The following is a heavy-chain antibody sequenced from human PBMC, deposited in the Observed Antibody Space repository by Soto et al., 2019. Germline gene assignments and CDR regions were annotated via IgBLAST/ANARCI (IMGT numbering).Heavy chain of an antibody. J-gene: IGHJ5*02. V-gene: IGHV4-39*07. CDR3: ARAPTP. CDR1: GDSITTISYI. Sequence: SETLSLTCTISGDSITTISYIWAWIRQPPGKWLEWIGSIYYSGTTYYNPSLKSRVTISVDTSKNQFSLKLSSVTAADTAVYYCARAPTPWGQG. CDR2: IYYSGTT.